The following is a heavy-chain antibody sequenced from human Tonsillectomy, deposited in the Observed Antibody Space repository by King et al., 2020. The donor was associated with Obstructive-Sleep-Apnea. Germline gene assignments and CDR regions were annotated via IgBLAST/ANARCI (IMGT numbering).Heavy chain of an antibody. V-gene: IGHV3-72*01. CDR2: TRNKANSYTT. Sequence: VQLVESGGGLVQPGGSLRLSCAASGFTFSDHYMDWVRQAPGKGLEWVGRTRNKANSYTTEYAAFVKGRFTISRDDSKHSLYLQMNSLKTEDTAVYYFAVPSGGPIDSYFDYWGQGTLVTVSS. CDR1: GFTFSDHY. J-gene: IGHJ4*02. CDR3: AVPSGGPIDSYFDY. D-gene: IGHD1-1*01.